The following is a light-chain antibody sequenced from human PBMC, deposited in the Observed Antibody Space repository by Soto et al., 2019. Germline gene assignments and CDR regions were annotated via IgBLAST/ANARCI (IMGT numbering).Light chain of an antibody. J-gene: IGKJ2*01. Sequence: DILMTQSPSTLSASVGDRVTFTCRASQSINNWLAWYQQKPGKAPKLLIYDASTLESGVPSRFSGSKSWTKFTLTISNLQPDDFATYYCQQYNSYSYTFGQGTNLEIK. V-gene: IGKV1-5*01. CDR1: QSINNW. CDR3: QQYNSYSYT. CDR2: DAS.